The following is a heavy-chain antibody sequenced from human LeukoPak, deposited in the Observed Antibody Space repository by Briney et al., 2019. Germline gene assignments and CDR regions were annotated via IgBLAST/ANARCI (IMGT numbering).Heavy chain of an antibody. CDR2: IYYSGST. CDR1: GASISSYY. Sequence: KPSETLSLTCTASGASISSYYWSWIRQPPGKGLEWIGSIYYSGSTYYNPSLKSRVTISVDTSKNQFSLKLSSVTAADTAVYYCARVGVYSSSWGFDYWGQGTLVTVSS. D-gene: IGHD6-13*01. V-gene: IGHV4-39*01. CDR3: ARVGVYSSSWGFDY. J-gene: IGHJ4*02.